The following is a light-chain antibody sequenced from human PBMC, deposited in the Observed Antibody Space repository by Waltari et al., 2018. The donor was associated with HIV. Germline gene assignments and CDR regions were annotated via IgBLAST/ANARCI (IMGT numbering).Light chain of an antibody. CDR3: ATWDDTLSGHVV. Sequence: QSVLTQPPSASGTPGQRITISCSGSSSNIGCNYVYWYQQLPGTAPKLLSYRNNQRPSGVPYRFSASKSGTSASLAISGLRSEDEADYYCATWDDTLSGHVVFGGGTKLNVL. CDR2: RNN. CDR1: SSNIGCNY. J-gene: IGLJ2*01. V-gene: IGLV1-47*01.